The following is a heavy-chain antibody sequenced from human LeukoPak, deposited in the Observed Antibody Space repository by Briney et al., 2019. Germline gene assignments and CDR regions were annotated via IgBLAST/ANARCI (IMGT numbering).Heavy chain of an antibody. D-gene: IGHD3-10*01. CDR1: GGSISSSSYY. CDR2: IYYSGST. Sequence: SETLSLTCTVSGGSISSSSYYWGWIRQPPGKGLEWIGSIYYSGSTYYNPSLKSRVTISVDTSKNQFSLKLSSVTAADTAVYYCAKDLLGTYGSGSYYPFNWFDPWGQGTLVTVSS. V-gene: IGHV4-39*02. J-gene: IGHJ5*02. CDR3: AKDLLGTYGSGSYYPFNWFDP.